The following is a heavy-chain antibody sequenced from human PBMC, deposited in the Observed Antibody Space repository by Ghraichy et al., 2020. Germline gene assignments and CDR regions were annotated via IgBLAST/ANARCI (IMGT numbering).Heavy chain of an antibody. V-gene: IGHV4-59*01. J-gene: IGHJ5*02. Sequence: ESLNISCTVSGGSISSYYWSWIRQPPGKGLEWIGYIYYSGSTNYNPSLKSRVTISVDTSKNQFSLKLSSVTAADTAVYYCARGGGERFSDWFDPWGQGTLVTVSS. CDR2: IYYSGST. CDR1: GGSISSYY. D-gene: IGHD3-3*01. CDR3: ARGGGERFSDWFDP.